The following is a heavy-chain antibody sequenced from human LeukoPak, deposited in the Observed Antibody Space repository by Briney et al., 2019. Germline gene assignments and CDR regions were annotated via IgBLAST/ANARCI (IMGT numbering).Heavy chain of an antibody. CDR1: GGSISSGGHY. J-gene: IGHJ4*02. D-gene: IGHD3-3*01. Sequence: SETLSLTCTVSGGSISSGGHYWSWIRQHPGGALEWIGYIFYRGSTYSNPSLKSRVAISVDTSKNQFSVKLTSVTAADTAVYYCARVGSGSDFWSGYYFDYWGQGNLVAVSS. CDR3: ARVGSGSDFWSGYYFDY. CDR2: IFYRGST. V-gene: IGHV4-31*03.